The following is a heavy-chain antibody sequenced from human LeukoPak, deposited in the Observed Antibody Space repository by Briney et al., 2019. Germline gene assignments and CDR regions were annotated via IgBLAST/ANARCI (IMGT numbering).Heavy chain of an antibody. CDR2: ISYDGSNK. Sequence: GGSLRLSCAASGFTFSSYAMHWVRQAPGKGLEWVAVISYDGSNKYYADSVKGRFTISRDNSKNTLYLQMNSLRAEDTAVYYCAKDLIAALPDKYYFDYWGQGTLVTVSS. CDR3: AKDLIAALPDKYYFDY. V-gene: IGHV3-30-3*01. J-gene: IGHJ4*02. D-gene: IGHD6-6*01. CDR1: GFTFSSYA.